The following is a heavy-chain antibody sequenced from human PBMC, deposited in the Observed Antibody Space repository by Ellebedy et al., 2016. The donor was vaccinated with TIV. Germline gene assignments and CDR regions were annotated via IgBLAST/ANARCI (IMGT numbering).Heavy chain of an antibody. V-gene: IGHV3-30*02. D-gene: IGHD2-8*01. CDR3: AKDRSSVYYSFDY. CDR1: GFTFSSYG. J-gene: IGHJ4*02. Sequence: GGSLRLSCAASGFTFSSYGMHWVRQAPGKGLEWVAVIWYDGSNKYYADSVKGRFTISRDNSKNTLYLQMNSLRPEDTAVYYCAKDRSSVYYSFDYWGQGTLVTVSS. CDR2: IWYDGSNK.